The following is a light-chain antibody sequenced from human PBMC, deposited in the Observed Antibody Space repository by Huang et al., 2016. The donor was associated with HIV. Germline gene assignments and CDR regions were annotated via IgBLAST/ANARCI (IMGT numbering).Light chain of an antibody. V-gene: IGKV3-20*01. CDR2: GTS. CDR3: QQYGNSPPYT. CDR1: QTISSNY. J-gene: IGKJ2*01. Sequence: EVVLTQSPGTLSLSPGERATLSCRASQTISSNYFAWYQQKPGQAPRLLIYGTSNRATGIPDGVSGSGSGTDCTLTISRLEPEDFAVYYCQQYGNSPPYTFGQGTTLDIK.